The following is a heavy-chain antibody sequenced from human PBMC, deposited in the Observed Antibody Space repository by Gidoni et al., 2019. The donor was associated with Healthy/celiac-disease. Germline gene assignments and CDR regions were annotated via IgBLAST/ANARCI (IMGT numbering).Heavy chain of an antibody. CDR3: ARRIAAAGTRFYYGMDV. Sequence: EVQLVQSGAEVKKPGESLKISCKGSGYSFTSYWIGWVRQMPGKGLEWMGIIYPGDSDTRYSPSFQGQVTISADKSISTAYLQWSSLKASDTAMYYCARRIAAAGTRFYYGMDVWGQGTTVTVSS. V-gene: IGHV5-51*01. CDR2: IYPGDSDT. CDR1: GYSFTSYW. J-gene: IGHJ6*02. D-gene: IGHD6-13*01.